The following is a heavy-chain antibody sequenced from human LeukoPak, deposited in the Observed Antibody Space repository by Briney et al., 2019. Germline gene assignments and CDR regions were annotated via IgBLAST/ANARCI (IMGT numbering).Heavy chain of an antibody. CDR1: GFTVSSNY. CDR2: IYSGGST. J-gene: IGHJ4*02. Sequence: GGSLRLSCAASGFTVSSNYMSWVRQAPGKGLEWVSVIYSGGSTYYADSVKGRFTISRDNSKNTLYLQMNSLRAEDTAVYYCARGRLYDSSGKAKAPFDYWGQGTLVTVSS. CDR3: ARGRLYDSSGKAKAPFDY. D-gene: IGHD3-22*01. V-gene: IGHV3-53*01.